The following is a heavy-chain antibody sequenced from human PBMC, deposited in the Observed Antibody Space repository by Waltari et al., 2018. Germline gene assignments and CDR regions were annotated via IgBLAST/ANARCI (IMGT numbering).Heavy chain of an antibody. D-gene: IGHD3-10*01. CDR2: IKTDGRSK. V-gene: IGHV3-74*01. CDR3: ASNGSGSYYNL. CDR1: EFTFRDSW. J-gene: IGHJ4*02. Sequence: EVQLLESGGGLVKPGGSLRLSCAASEFTFRDSWMHWVRQAPGKGLVWSSLIKTDGRSKIYADSVKGRFTISRDNANNTLYLQMNSLREEDTAIYYCASNGSGSYYNLWGQGTLVTVSS.